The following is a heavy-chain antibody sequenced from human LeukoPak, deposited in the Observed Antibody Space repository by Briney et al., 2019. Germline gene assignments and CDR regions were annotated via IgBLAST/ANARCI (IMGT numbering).Heavy chain of an antibody. Sequence: ETLSLTCTVSGGSISSSSYYWGWIRQPPGKGLEWIGSIYYSGSTYYNPSLKSRVTISVDTSKNQFSLKLSSVTAADTAVYYCAREVFRDSSGYVWRRYFDYWGQGTLVTVSS. J-gene: IGHJ4*02. V-gene: IGHV4-39*07. D-gene: IGHD3-22*01. CDR3: AREVFRDSSGYVWRRYFDY. CDR1: GGSISSSSYY. CDR2: IYYSGST.